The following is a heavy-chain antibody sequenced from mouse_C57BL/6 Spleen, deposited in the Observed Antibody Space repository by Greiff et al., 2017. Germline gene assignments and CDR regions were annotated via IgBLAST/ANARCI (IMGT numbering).Heavy chain of an antibody. J-gene: IGHJ3*01. Sequence: VHVKQSGPELVKPGASVKISCKASGYSFTGYYMNWVKQSPEKSLEWIGEINPSTGGTTYNQKFKAKATLTVDKSSSTAYMQLKSLTSEDSAVYYCARDGYHTSFAYWGQGTLVTVSA. D-gene: IGHD2-3*01. CDR2: INPSTGGT. V-gene: IGHV1-42*01. CDR3: ARDGYHTSFAY. CDR1: GYSFTGYY.